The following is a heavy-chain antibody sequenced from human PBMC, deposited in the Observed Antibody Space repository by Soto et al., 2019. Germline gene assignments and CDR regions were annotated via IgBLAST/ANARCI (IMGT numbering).Heavy chain of an antibody. V-gene: IGHV3-49*03. CDR3: TREGIAAAVPYYYYGMDV. Sequence: GSLRLSCTASGFTFGDYAMSWFRQAPGKGLEWVGFIRSKAYGGTTEYAASVKGRFTISRDDSKSIAYLQMNSLKTEDTAVYYCTREGIAAAVPYYYYGMDVWGQGTTVTVSS. J-gene: IGHJ6*02. D-gene: IGHD6-13*01. CDR2: IRSKAYGGTT. CDR1: GFTFGDYA.